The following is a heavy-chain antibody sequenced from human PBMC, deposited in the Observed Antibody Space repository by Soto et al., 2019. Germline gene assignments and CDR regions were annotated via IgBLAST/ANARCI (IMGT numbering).Heavy chain of an antibody. CDR1: GGSISGGGFS. J-gene: IGHJ4*02. V-gene: IGHV4-30-2*01. CDR3: ARLQFGEGFDY. Sequence: PSETLSLTGAVSGGSISGGGFSWSWIRQPPGKGLEWIGYILHTGGTQYNPSLKSRVSMSVDKSKNQFSLHLTSVTAADTAVYYCARLQFGEGFDYWGQGALVTVS. CDR2: ILHTGGT. D-gene: IGHD3-10*01.